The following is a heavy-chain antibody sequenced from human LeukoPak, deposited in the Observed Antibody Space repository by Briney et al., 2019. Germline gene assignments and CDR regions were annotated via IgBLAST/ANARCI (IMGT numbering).Heavy chain of an antibody. J-gene: IGHJ4*02. Sequence: PGGSLRLSCSASGFRFSAYAMHWVRQAPGKGLEYVSAISPNGDNTYCADSVRGRFSISRDNTKNTLYLQMNSLRPEDTAVYYCVPKGNEGYWGQGTLVTVSS. V-gene: IGHV3-64D*06. D-gene: IGHD1-1*01. CDR3: VPKGNEGY. CDR1: GFRFSAYA. CDR2: ISPNGDNT.